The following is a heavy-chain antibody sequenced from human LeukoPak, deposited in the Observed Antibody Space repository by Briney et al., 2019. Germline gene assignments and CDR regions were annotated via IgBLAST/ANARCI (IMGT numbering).Heavy chain of an antibody. Sequence: ASVKVSCKASGYTFTGYYMHWVRQAPGQGLEWMGRINPNSGGTNYAQKFQGRVTMTRDTSISTAYMELSRLRSDDTAVYYCARGRHYGSGSYLLDYWGQGTLVTVSS. V-gene: IGHV1-2*06. CDR3: ARGRHYGSGSYLLDY. CDR2: INPNSGGT. CDR1: GYTFTGYY. J-gene: IGHJ4*02. D-gene: IGHD3-10*01.